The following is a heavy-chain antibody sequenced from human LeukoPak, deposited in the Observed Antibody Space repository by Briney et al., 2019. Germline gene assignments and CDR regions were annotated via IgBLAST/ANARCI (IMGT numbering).Heavy chain of an antibody. J-gene: IGHJ4*02. CDR1: GFTFSGYW. Sequence: PGGSLRLSCTASGFTFSGYWMHWVRQDSGKGLVWVSLINSDGSTTTYADSVKGRFTISRDNAKNTLYLQMNGLRVEDTAVYYCARSALDYWGQGTLVTVSS. CDR2: INSDGSTT. D-gene: IGHD3-3*02. CDR3: ARSALDY. V-gene: IGHV3-74*03.